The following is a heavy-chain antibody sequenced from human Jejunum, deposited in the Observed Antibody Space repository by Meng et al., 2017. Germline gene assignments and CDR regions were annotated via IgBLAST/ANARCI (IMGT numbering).Heavy chain of an antibody. D-gene: IGHD5-24*01. Sequence: QVQLPESGPGLVKPSKTLSLTCTFSGGSLSSGGYYWHWIRQHAGRGLEWIGYIYYTGRTDYNPSLRSRVTISRDTSKNQFSLKVTSVTAADTAMYYCVARDGYNSPALGYWGQGNLVTVSS. J-gene: IGHJ4*02. CDR1: GGSLSSGGYY. CDR2: IYYTGRT. CDR3: VARDGYNSPALGY. V-gene: IGHV4-31*03.